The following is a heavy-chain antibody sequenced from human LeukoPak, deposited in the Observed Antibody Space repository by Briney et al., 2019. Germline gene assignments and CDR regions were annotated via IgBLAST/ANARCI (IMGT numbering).Heavy chain of an antibody. CDR1: GGSISSYY. V-gene: IGHV4-59*12. CDR2: IYYSGST. Sequence: SETLSLTCTVSGGSISSYYWSWIRQPPGKGLEWIGYIYYSGSTNYNPSLKSRVTISVDTSKNQFSLKLSSVTAADTAVYYCARAPRVATITSNIYYYYYYMDVWGKGTTVTVSS. CDR3: ARAPRVATITSNIYYYYYYMDV. J-gene: IGHJ6*03. D-gene: IGHD5-12*01.